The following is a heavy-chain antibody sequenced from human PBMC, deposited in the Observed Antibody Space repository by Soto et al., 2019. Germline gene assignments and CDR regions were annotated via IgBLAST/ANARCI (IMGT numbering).Heavy chain of an antibody. J-gene: IGHJ4*02. CDR3: AREDSSGWIDY. V-gene: IGHV4-59*01. CDR1: GGSISSYY. Sequence: QVQLQESGPGLLKPSETLSLTCTVSGGSISSYYWSWIRQSPGTGLEWLGYIYYSGSTNYNPSLKRRVTLSVDTSKNQFSLKLSSVTAADTAVYYCAREDSSGWIDYWGQGTLVTVSS. CDR2: IYYSGST. D-gene: IGHD6-19*01.